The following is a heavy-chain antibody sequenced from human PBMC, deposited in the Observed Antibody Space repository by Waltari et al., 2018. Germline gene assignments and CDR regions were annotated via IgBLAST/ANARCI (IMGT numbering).Heavy chain of an antibody. CDR2: MYYSGST. V-gene: IGHV4-59*08. D-gene: IGHD6-13*01. CDR3: ARIASPGLFFDY. CDR1: GDSIRTHY. J-gene: IGHJ4*02. Sequence: QVQLQESGPGLVKPSETLSLTCTVSGDSIRTHYWGWIRQSPGKGLEWIGYMYYSGSTSYFPSDYNPSLKSRVTISLDMSKNQFSLNLSSVTAADTARYYCARIASPGLFFDYWGQGTLVTVPS.